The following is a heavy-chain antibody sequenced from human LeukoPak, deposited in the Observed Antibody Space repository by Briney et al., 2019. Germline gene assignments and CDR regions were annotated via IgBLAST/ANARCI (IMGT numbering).Heavy chain of an antibody. J-gene: IGHJ4*02. CDR1: GYTFTGYY. D-gene: IGHD2-2*02. Sequence: ASVKVSCKASGYTFTGYYMHWVRQAPGQGLEWMGWINPNSGGTNYAQKFQGRVTMTRDTSISTAYMELSRLRSDDTAVDYCAIPPGYCSSPSCYTFDSWGQGTLVTVSS. V-gene: IGHV1-2*02. CDR2: INPNSGGT. CDR3: AIPPGYCSSPSCYTFDS.